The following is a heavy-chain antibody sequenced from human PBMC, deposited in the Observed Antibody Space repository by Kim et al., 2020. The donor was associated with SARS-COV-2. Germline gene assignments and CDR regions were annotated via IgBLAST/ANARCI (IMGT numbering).Heavy chain of an antibody. CDR1: GGSISSYY. J-gene: IGHJ4*02. V-gene: IGHV4-4*07. CDR2: IYTSGST. D-gene: IGHD2-2*01. CDR3: ARTPAGYCSSTSCYAFDY. Sequence: SETLSLTCTVSGGSISSYYWSWFRQPAGKGLEWIGRIYTSGSTNYNPSLKSRVTMSVDTSKNQFSLTLSSVTAADTAVYYCARTPAGYCSSTSCYAFDYWGQGTLVTVSS.